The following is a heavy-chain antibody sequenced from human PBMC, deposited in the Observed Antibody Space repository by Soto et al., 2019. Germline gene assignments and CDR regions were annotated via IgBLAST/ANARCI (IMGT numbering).Heavy chain of an antibody. CDR1: GFTFSSYA. V-gene: IGHV3-30-3*01. CDR3: ARAAAAANRRHWFEP. D-gene: IGHD6-13*01. CDR2: ISYDGSNK. J-gene: IGHJ5*02. Sequence: PGGSLRLSCAASGFTFSSYAMHWVRQAPGKGLEWVAVISYDGSNKYYADSVKGRFTISRDNSKNTLYLQMNSLRAEDTAVYYCARAAAAANRRHWFEPWGQGTLVTVSS.